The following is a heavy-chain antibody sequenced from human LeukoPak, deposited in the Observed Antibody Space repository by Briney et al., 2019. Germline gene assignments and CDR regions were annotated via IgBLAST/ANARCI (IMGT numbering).Heavy chain of an antibody. J-gene: IGHJ6*02. Sequence: GGSLRLSCAASGFTFSSYAMHWVRQAPGKGLEWVAVISYDGSNKYYADSVKGRFTISRDNSKNTLYLQMNSLRAGDTAVYYCARYDARYGMDVWGQGTTVTVSS. CDR2: ISYDGSNK. V-gene: IGHV3-30-3*01. CDR1: GFTFSSYA. CDR3: ARYDARYGMDV. D-gene: IGHD1-1*01.